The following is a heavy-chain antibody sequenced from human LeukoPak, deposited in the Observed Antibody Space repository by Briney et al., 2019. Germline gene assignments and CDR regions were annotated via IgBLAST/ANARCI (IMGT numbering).Heavy chain of an antibody. D-gene: IGHD4-23*01. V-gene: IGHV4-34*01. CDR2: INHSGST. CDR3: ARLYGGRRAEYFQH. J-gene: IGHJ1*01. Sequence: SETLSLTCAVYGGSFSGYYWSWIRQPPGKGLEWIGEINHSGSTNYNPSLKSRVTISVDTSKNQFSLKLSSVTAADTAVYYCARLYGGRRAEYFQHWGQGTLVTVSS. CDR1: GGSFSGYY.